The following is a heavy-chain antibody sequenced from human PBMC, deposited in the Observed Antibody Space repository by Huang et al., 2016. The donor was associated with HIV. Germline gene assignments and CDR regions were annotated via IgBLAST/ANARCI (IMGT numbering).Heavy chain of an antibody. CDR2: FAPEQGET. Sequence: QVQLVQSGAEVKKPGASVKVSCKVSGYTLTEFSLHWVRQAPGKGLEWMGGFAPEQGETIYAQNFQGRVTMTEDTSTDTAYMELHSLRPEDTAVYYCAAGYDTYYDIWGQGTMVIASS. J-gene: IGHJ3*02. CDR3: AAGYDTYYDI. CDR1: GYTLTEFS. D-gene: IGHD2-21*01. V-gene: IGHV1-24*01.